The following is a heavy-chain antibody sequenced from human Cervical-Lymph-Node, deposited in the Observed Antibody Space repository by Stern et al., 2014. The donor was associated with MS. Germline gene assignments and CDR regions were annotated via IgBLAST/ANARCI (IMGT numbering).Heavy chain of an antibody. D-gene: IGHD4-23*01. J-gene: IGHJ3*02. Sequence: EVQLVESGGGLVQPGGSLRLSCAASGFTFSSYWMHWVRPAPGKGLVWVSRINSDGSSTSYADSVKGRFTISRDNAKNTLYLQMNSLRAEDTAVYYCARVFGGNGPFDIWGQGTMVTVSS. CDR3: ARVFGGNGPFDI. CDR1: GFTFSSYW. V-gene: IGHV3-74*02. CDR2: INSDGSST.